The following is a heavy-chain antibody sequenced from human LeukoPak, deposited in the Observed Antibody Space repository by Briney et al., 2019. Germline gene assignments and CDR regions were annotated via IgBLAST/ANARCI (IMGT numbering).Heavy chain of an antibody. J-gene: IGHJ6*02. CDR1: GFTFTSSA. Sequence: SVKVSCKASGFTFTSSAVQWVRQARGQRLEWIGWIVVGSGNTNYAQKFQERVTITRDMSTSTAYMELSSLRSEDTAVHYCAAGNQVVYYGMDVWGQGTTVTVSS. CDR3: AAGNQVVYYGMDV. V-gene: IGHV1-58*01. D-gene: IGHD2-15*01. CDR2: IVVGSGNT.